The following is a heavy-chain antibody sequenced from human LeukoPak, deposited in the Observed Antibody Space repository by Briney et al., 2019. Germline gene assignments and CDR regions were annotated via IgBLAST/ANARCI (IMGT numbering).Heavy chain of an antibody. CDR1: GFTYSNFG. J-gene: IGHJ4*02. V-gene: IGHV3-21*01. CDR2: ISSGSSYI. Sequence: PGGSLRLSWAASGFTYSNFGMNLVRQAPGEGLEWVSSISSGSSYIYYADSVKGRFTISRDNAKNSLYLQMNSLRAEDTAVYYCARDKGYFDYWGQGTLVTVSS. CDR3: ARDKGYFDY.